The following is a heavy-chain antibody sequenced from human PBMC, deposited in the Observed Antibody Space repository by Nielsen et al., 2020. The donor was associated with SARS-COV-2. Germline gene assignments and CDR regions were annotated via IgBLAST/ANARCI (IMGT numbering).Heavy chain of an antibody. CDR2: ISWNSGSI. CDR1: GFTFDDYA. Sequence: SLKISCAASGFTFDDYAMHWVRQAPGKGLEWVSGISWNSGSIGYADSVKGRFTISRDNAKNSLYLQMNSLRAEDTALYYCAKDVGSGSYSYYGMDVWAQGTTVTVSS. D-gene: IGHD3-10*01. V-gene: IGHV3-9*01. CDR3: AKDVGSGSYSYYGMDV. J-gene: IGHJ6*02.